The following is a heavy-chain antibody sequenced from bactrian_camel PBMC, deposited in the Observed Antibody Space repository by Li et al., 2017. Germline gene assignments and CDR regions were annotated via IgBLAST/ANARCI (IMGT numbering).Heavy chain of an antibody. J-gene: IGHJ4*01. CDR3: KTFATSSSGHCYSS. Sequence: DVQLVESGGGSALAGGSVRLSCAASGYTFNTYSWFRQAPGQEREGVAATDTGDGSTYYLNSVEGRFTISHDNAKNTLYLQMNSLKPEDTAIYYCKTFATSSSGHCYSSWGQGTQVTVS. D-gene: IGHD2*01. CDR1: GYTFNTY. V-gene: IGHV3S31*01. CDR2: TDTGDGST.